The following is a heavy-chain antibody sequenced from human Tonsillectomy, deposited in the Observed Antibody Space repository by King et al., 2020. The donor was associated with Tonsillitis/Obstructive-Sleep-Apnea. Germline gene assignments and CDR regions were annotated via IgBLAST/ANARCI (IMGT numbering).Heavy chain of an antibody. CDR2: INPNSGGT. J-gene: IGHJ6*02. CDR1: GYTFTGYY. Sequence: VQLVESGAEVKKPGASVKVSCKASGYTFTGYYMHWVRQAPGQGLEWMGWINPNSGGTNYAQKFQGRVTMTRDTSISTAYMELSRLRSDDTAVYYCAREVVSSEWDYYYYGMDVWGQGTTVTVSS. D-gene: IGHD1-26*01. V-gene: IGHV1-2*02. CDR3: AREVVSSEWDYYYYGMDV.